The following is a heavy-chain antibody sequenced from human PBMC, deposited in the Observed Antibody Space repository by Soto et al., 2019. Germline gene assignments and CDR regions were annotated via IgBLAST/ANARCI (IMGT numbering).Heavy chain of an antibody. D-gene: IGHD5-18*01. J-gene: IGHJ6*02. V-gene: IGHV1-2*02. Sequence: ASVKVSCKASGYTFTGYYMHWVRQAPGQGLEWMGWINPNSGGTNYAQKFQGRVTMTRDTSISTAYMEVRRLRSDDTAVYYCARERGASYGYPYYYYGMDVWGQGTTVTVSS. CDR2: INPNSGGT. CDR1: GYTFTGYY. CDR3: ARERGASYGYPYYYYGMDV.